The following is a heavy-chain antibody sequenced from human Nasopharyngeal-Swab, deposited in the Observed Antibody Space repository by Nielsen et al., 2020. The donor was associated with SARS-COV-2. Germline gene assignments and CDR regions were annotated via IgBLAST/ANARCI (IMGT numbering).Heavy chain of an antibody. CDR1: GYTFINYG. Sequence: ASVKVSCKASGYTFINYGISWVRQAPGQGLEWMGWISAYNGNTNYAQKLQGRVTMTTDTSTSTAYMELRSLRSDDTAVYYCARVLAERAYYDFWSGYSDYYYGMDVWGQGTTVTVSS. CDR2: ISAYNGNT. D-gene: IGHD3-3*01. CDR3: ARVLAERAYYDFWSGYSDYYYGMDV. J-gene: IGHJ6*02. V-gene: IGHV1-18*01.